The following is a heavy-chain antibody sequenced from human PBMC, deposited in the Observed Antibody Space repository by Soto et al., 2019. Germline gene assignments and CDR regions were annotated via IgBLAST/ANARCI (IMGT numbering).Heavy chain of an antibody. D-gene: IGHD5-12*01. CDR1: GFTFDDYA. CDR3: AKGYNLVGVTNDYSAAFDI. V-gene: IGHV3-9*01. CDR2: ISWNSGDI. Sequence: EVQLVESGGGLVQPGRSLRLSCAASGFTFDDYAMHWVRQVPGKGLEWVSGISWNSGDIGYADSVKGRFTISRDNAKNYLYLQMNSLRAEDTAFYYCAKGYNLVGVTNDYSAAFDIWGQGTMVTVSS. J-gene: IGHJ3*02.